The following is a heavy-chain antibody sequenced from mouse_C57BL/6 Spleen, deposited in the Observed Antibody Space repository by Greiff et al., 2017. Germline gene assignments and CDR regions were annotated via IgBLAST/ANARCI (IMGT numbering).Heavy chain of an antibody. CDR1: GYTFTSYW. CDR3: AREGGYDGYYRDY. J-gene: IGHJ2*01. Sequence: QVQLQQPGAELVKPGASVKMSCKASGYTFTSYWITWVKQRPGQGLEWIGDIYPGSGSTNYNEKFKSKATLTVDTPSSTAYMQLSSLTSEDSAVYYCAREGGYDGYYRDYWGQGTTLTVSS. D-gene: IGHD2-3*01. CDR2: IYPGSGST. V-gene: IGHV1-55*01.